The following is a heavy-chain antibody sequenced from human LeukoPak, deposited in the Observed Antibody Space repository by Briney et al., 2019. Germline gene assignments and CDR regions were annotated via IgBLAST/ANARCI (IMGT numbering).Heavy chain of an antibody. CDR2: IYYSGST. V-gene: IGHV4-39*07. CDR3: ATMTTVTKNALDI. J-gene: IGHJ3*02. Sequence: PSETLSLTCTVSGGSISSSSYYWGWIRQPPGKGLEWIGSIYYSGSTYYNPSLKSRVTISVDTSKNQFSLKLSSVTAADTAVYYCATMTTVTKNALDIWGQGTVVTVSS. CDR1: GGSISSSSYY. D-gene: IGHD4-11*01.